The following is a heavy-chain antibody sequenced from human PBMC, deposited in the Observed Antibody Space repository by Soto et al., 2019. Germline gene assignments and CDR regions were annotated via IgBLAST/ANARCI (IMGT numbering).Heavy chain of an antibody. CDR3: ASGVAAQGDAFDI. Sequence: QVQLVQSGAEVKKPGASVKVSCKASGYTFTSYAMHWVRQAPGQRLERMGWINAGNGNTKYSQKFQGRVTITRDTSASTAYMELSSLRSEDTAVYYCASGVAAQGDAFDIWGQGTMVTVSS. CDR1: GYTFTSYA. V-gene: IGHV1-3*01. CDR2: INAGNGNT. J-gene: IGHJ3*02. D-gene: IGHD6-19*01.